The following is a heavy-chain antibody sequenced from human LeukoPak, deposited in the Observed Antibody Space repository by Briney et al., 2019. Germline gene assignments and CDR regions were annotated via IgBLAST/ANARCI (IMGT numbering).Heavy chain of an antibody. J-gene: IGHJ4*02. CDR2: ISSSGSTI. V-gene: IGHV3-48*03. CDR3: TTDYGYFDY. D-gene: IGHD4-17*01. Sequence: GGSLRLSCAASGFTFSSYEMNWVRQAPGKGLEWVSYISSSGSTIYYADSVKGRFTISGDNAKNSLYLQMNSLKTEDTAVYYCTTDYGYFDYWGQGTLVTVSS. CDR1: GFTFSSYE.